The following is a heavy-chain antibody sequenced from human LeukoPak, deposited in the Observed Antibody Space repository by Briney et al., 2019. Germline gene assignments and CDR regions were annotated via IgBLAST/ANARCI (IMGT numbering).Heavy chain of an antibody. V-gene: IGHV3-23*01. J-gene: IGHJ4*02. CDR1: GFTFTSYA. D-gene: IGHD3-9*01. Sequence: PGGSLRLSCVASGFTFTSYAMSWVRQAPGKGLEWVSAITGSDGTSHYADSVKGRFTISRDNSKNTLYLQVNSLRAEDTAVYYCAKWGDYDILTGYYVPDYWGQGTLVTVSS. CDR3: AKWGDYDILTGYYVPDY. CDR2: ITGSDGTS.